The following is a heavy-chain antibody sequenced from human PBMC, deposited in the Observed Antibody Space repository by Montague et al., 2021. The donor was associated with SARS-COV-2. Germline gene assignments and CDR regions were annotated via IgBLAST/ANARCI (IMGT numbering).Heavy chain of an antibody. D-gene: IGHD3-3*01. J-gene: IGHJ2*01. CDR1: GGSISSGGYY. V-gene: IGHV4-31*03. CDR3: ARDPINRITIFGVVTRGWYFDL. Sequence: TLSLTCTVSGGSISSGGYYWSWIRQHPGKGLEWIGFIYYSGSTYYNPSLKSRVTISVDTSKNQFSLKLSSVTAADTAVHYCARDPINRITIFGVVTRGWYFDLWGRGTLVTVSS. CDR2: IYYSGST.